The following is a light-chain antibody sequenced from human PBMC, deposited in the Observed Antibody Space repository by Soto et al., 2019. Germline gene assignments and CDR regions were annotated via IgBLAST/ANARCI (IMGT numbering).Light chain of an antibody. CDR3: QQYDKWPHT. Sequence: EMVMTQSPATLSVSPGERATLSCRASQNLSRNLAWYQQQPGQAPRLLIYGASTRATGIPGRFSGSGSGTAFTLTISSLQSEDFAVYYCQQYDKWPHTFGQGTKVEIK. CDR1: QNLSRN. J-gene: IGKJ2*01. V-gene: IGKV3-15*01. CDR2: GAS.